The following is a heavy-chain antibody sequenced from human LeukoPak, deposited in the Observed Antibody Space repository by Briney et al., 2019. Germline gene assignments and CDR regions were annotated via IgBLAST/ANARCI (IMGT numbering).Heavy chain of an antibody. D-gene: IGHD1-26*01. Sequence: ASVKVSCKASGYTFTGYYMHWVRQAPGQGLEWMGWINPNSGGTNYAQKFQGRVTMTRDTSISTAYMDLSRLRSDDTAVYYCASPSAGSQSYFDYWGQGTLVTVSS. CDR1: GYTFTGYY. V-gene: IGHV1-2*02. CDR2: INPNSGGT. CDR3: ASPSAGSQSYFDY. J-gene: IGHJ4*02.